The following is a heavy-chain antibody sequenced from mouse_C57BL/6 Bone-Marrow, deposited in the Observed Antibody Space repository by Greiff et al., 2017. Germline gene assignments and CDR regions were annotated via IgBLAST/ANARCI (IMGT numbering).Heavy chain of an antibody. D-gene: IGHD2-4*01. V-gene: IGHV1-64*01. CDR1: GYTFTSYW. CDR3: EREGRLRRAWCAY. Sequence: QVQLQQPGAELVKPGASVKLSCKASGYTFTSYWMHWVKQRPGQGLEWIGMIPPNSGSTNYNEKFKSKATLTVDKSSSTAYMQLSSLTSEDAAVXYCEREGRLRRAWCAYWGQGTLVTVSA. J-gene: IGHJ3*01. CDR2: IPPNSGST.